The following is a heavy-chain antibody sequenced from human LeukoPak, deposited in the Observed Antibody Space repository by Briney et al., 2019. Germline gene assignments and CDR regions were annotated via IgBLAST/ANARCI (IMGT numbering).Heavy chain of an antibody. D-gene: IGHD3-22*01. Sequence: GRSLRLSCAASGFTFSAYAMHWVRQAPGKGLEWVAVISYDASNEYYADSVKGRFTISRDISKNTLYLQMNSLRAEDTAVYYCARDQSYYINYHYMDVWGKGTTVTVSS. CDR3: ARDQSYYINYHYMDV. J-gene: IGHJ6*03. V-gene: IGHV3-30*04. CDR2: ISYDASNE. CDR1: GFTFSAYA.